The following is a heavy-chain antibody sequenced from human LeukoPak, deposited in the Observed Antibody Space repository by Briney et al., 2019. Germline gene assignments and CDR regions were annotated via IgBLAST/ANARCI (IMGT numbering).Heavy chain of an antibody. CDR2: INPNSGGT. J-gene: IGHJ4*02. D-gene: IGHD5-18*01. CDR3: ASSGYSYGYVEFDN. CDR1: GYTFTGYY. Sequence: ASVTVSCKASGYTFTGYYMHWVRQAPGQGLEWMGWINPNSGGTNYAQKFQGRVTMTRDTSISTAYMELSRLRSDDTAVYYCASSGYSYGYVEFDNWGQGTLVTVSS. V-gene: IGHV1-2*02.